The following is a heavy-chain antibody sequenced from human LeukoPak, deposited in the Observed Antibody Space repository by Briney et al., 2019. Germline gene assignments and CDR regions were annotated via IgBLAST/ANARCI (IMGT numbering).Heavy chain of an antibody. CDR3: ARRTRVDYYYYYMDV. CDR2: ISVYNGKT. V-gene: IGHV1-18*01. J-gene: IGHJ6*03. D-gene: IGHD1-7*01. CDR1: GYTFTSYG. Sequence: ASVKVSCKASGYTFTSYGISWVRQAPGQGLEWMGWISVYNGKTNYAQKLQGRVTMTTDTSTSTAYMELRSLRSDDTAMYYCARRTRVDYYYYYMDVWGKGTTVTVSS.